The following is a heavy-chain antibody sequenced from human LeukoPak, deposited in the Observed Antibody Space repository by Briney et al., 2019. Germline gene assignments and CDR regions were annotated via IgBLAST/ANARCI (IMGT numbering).Heavy chain of an antibody. V-gene: IGHV3-23*01. J-gene: IGHJ6*02. Sequence: PGGSLRLSCAASGFIFSSYAMSWVRQAPGKGLEWVTAISGSGGSTYYADSVKGRFTISRDNSKNTLYLQMNSLRAEDTAVYYCAKVLWPSGSYTSWVYYYYGMDVWGQGTTVTVSS. D-gene: IGHD3-10*01. CDR2: ISGSGGST. CDR3: AKVLWPSGSYTSWVYYYYGMDV. CDR1: GFIFSSYA.